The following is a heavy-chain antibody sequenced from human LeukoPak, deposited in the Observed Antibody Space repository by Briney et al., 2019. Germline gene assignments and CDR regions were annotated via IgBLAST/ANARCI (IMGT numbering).Heavy chain of an antibody. V-gene: IGHV4-59*01. CDR1: GGSMSNYY. CDR3: ATNLPGYSYGYWVA. CDR2: MFYTGSG. J-gene: IGHJ5*02. D-gene: IGHD5-18*01. Sequence: PSETLSLTCTVSGGSMSNYYWNWLRQPPGKGLEWIGYMFYTGSGKYNPSLKSRVTISVDTSKRQISLKLTSVTAADTAVYYCATNLPGYSYGYWVAWGQGTLVTVSS.